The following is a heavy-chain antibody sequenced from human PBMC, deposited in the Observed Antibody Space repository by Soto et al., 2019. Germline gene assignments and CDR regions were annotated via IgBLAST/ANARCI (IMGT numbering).Heavy chain of an antibody. CDR2: INHSGFT. V-gene: IGHV4-34*01. CDR1: GGSFTGYY. Sequence: LSLTCDVSGGSFTGYYWSWIRQPPGKGLEWIGEINHSGFTNYNPSLTGRVTISLDTSKSQFSLKLSSLTAADTAFYFCARGHGRFAPWGQGTLVTVSS. CDR3: ARGHGRFAP. J-gene: IGHJ5*02.